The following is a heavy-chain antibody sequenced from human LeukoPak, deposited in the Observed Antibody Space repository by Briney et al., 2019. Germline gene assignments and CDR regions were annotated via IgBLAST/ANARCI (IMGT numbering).Heavy chain of an antibody. CDR3: ARDQYMAKHYYDSSGYENWFDP. Sequence: TGGSLRLSCAASGFTFSRYSMNWVRRAPGKGLEWVSRINTDGSSTSYADSVKGRFTISRDNAKNTLNLQMNSLRAEDTAVYYCARDQYMAKHYYDSSGYENWFDPWGQGTLVTVSS. J-gene: IGHJ5*02. CDR2: INTDGSST. V-gene: IGHV3-74*01. D-gene: IGHD3-22*01. CDR1: GFTFSRYS.